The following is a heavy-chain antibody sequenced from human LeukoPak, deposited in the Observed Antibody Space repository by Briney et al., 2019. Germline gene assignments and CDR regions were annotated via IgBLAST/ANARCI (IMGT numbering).Heavy chain of an antibody. J-gene: IGHJ5*02. Sequence: PSETLSLTCSVSGGSISSYYWSWIRQPAGKGLEWIGRIYTSGSTNYNPSLKSRVTMSVDTSKNQFSLRLSSVNAADTAVYFCAREGTSGGLNWLDPWGQGTLVTVSS. D-gene: IGHD3-10*01. CDR3: AREGTSGGLNWLDP. CDR2: IYTSGST. V-gene: IGHV4-4*07. CDR1: GGSISSYY.